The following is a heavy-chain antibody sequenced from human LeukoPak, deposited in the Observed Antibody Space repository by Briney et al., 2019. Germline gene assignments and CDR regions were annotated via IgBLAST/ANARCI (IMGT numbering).Heavy chain of an antibody. CDR2: IYYSGST. Sequence: PSETLSLTCTVSGGSISSSSYYWGWIRQPPGKGLEWIGSIYYSGSTYYNPSLKSRVTISVDTSKNQFSLKLSSVTAADTAVYYCARHLSGVPATGGLWYFDLWGRGTLVTVSS. D-gene: IGHD2-2*01. V-gene: IGHV4-39*01. J-gene: IGHJ2*01. CDR1: GGSISSSSYY. CDR3: ARHLSGVPATGGLWYFDL.